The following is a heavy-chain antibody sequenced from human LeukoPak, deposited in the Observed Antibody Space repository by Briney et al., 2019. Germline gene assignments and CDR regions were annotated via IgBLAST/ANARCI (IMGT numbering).Heavy chain of an antibody. Sequence: SETLSLTCTVSGGSISSSSYYWGWIRQPPGKGLEWIGSIYYSGSTYYNPSLKSRVTISVDTSKNQFSLKLSSVTAADTAVYYCARVAYYYDSSGYYYYYYYMDVWGKGTTVTVSS. CDR1: GGSISSSSYY. CDR2: IYYSGST. CDR3: ARVAYYYDSSGYYYYYYYMDV. J-gene: IGHJ6*03. D-gene: IGHD3-22*01. V-gene: IGHV4-39*07.